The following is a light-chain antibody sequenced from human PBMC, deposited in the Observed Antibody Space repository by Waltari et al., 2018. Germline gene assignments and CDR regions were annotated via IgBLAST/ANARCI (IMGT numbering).Light chain of an antibody. CDR3: QSYGSDWV. Sequence: QSVLTPPPSVSGAPGQRVTISCTGSSSNLGAGFAVHWYQQLPGTAPKLLIYGNNNRPSGVPDRFSGSKSGTSASLAITGLQAEDEADYYCQSYGSDWVFGGGTKLTVL. J-gene: IGLJ3*02. CDR2: GNN. CDR1: SSNLGAGFA. V-gene: IGLV1-40*01.